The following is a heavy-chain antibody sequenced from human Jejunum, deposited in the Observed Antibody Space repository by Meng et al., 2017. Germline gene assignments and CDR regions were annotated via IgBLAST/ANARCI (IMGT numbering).Heavy chain of an antibody. Sequence: QLQLQESGPGLVKPSETLSLRCTVPGGSISSRSYYWVWTRQSPGKGLEWIGQVYYNGNTCYNPSLKSRVTMSVDTSRSQFSLNLNTVTAADTAVYYCARASYSYDSWFDPWGQGTLVTVSS. CDR1: GGSISSRSYY. V-gene: IGHV4-39*01. J-gene: IGHJ5*02. D-gene: IGHD5-18*01. CDR2: VYYNGNT. CDR3: ARASYSYDSWFDP.